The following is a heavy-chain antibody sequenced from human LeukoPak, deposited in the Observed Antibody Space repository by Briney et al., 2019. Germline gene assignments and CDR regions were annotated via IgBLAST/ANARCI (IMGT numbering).Heavy chain of an antibody. Sequence: ASVKVSYKASVYTFTSYDINWVRQATGQGREGMGGMNPKSGNTGYAQKFQGRVTMTRNTSITTAYMYLSSLRSEDTAVYYCTLNFDWSDAFDIWGQGTMITVSS. CDR2: MNPKSGNT. J-gene: IGHJ3*02. V-gene: IGHV1-8*01. CDR1: VYTFTSYD. CDR3: TLNFDWSDAFDI. D-gene: IGHD3-9*01.